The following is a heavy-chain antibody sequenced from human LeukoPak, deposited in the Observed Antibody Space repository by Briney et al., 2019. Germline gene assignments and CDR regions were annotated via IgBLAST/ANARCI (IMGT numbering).Heavy chain of an antibody. CDR1: GFTFSSYS. J-gene: IGHJ4*02. CDR3: ARSAGSSSWYEGYYFDY. Sequence: GESLRLSCAASGFTFSSYSMNWVRQAPGKGLELVANIKQDGSEKYYVDSVKGRFTISRDNAKNSLYLQMNSLRAEDTAVYYCARSAGSSSWYEGYYFDYWGQGTLVTVSS. V-gene: IGHV3-7*01. CDR2: IKQDGSEK. D-gene: IGHD6-13*01.